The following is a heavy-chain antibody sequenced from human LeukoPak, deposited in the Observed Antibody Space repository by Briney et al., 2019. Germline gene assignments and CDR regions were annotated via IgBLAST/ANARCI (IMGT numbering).Heavy chain of an antibody. CDR2: INWNGGST. Sequence: GGSLRLSCAASGFTFDDYGMSWVRQAPGKGLEWVSGINWNGGSTGYADSVKGRFTISRDNAKNSLYLQMNSLRAEDTAVYYCARVVGSSWSDYWGQGTLVTVSS. D-gene: IGHD6-13*01. CDR1: GFTFDDYG. V-gene: IGHV3-20*04. J-gene: IGHJ4*02. CDR3: ARVVGSSWSDY.